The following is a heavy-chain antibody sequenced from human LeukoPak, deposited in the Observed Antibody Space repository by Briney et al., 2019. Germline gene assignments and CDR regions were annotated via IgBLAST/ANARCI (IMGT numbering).Heavy chain of an antibody. V-gene: IGHV3-21*04. CDR1: GFTFSSYN. D-gene: IGHD5-12*01. J-gene: IGHJ4*02. CDR2: ITSSSSYI. Sequence: GGSLRLSCAASGFTFSSYNMNWVRQAPGKGLEWVSSITSSSSYIYYADSVKGRFTISRDNAKNSLFLQMNSLRAEDTALYYCAKEGGYDLYSYEFDYWGQGTLVTVSS. CDR3: AKEGGYDLYSYEFDY.